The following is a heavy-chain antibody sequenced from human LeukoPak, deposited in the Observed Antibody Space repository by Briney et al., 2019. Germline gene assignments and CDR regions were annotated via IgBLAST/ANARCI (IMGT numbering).Heavy chain of an antibody. J-gene: IGHJ4*02. V-gene: IGHV3-30*02. CDR3: AKDKSMVRELDY. CDR2: IQYDGNNK. CDR1: GFTFSKYG. D-gene: IGHD3-10*01. Sequence: PGGSLRLSCAASGFTFSKYGMHWVRQAPGKGLEWLTFIQYDGNNKYYSDSVKGRFTISRDNSKNTLFLQMNSLIAEDTAVYYCAKDKSMVRELDYWGQGTLVTVSS.